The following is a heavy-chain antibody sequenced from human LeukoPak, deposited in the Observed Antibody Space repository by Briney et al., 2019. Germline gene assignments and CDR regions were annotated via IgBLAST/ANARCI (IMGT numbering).Heavy chain of an antibody. Sequence: GGSLRLSCAASGFTGSSNRMSWVRQAPGKGLEWVSVIYSGGSTYYADSVKGRFTISRDNSKSTLYLQMNSLRAEDAAVYYCAREYGDYVINWGQGTLVTVSS. J-gene: IGHJ4*02. V-gene: IGHV3-53*01. CDR2: IYSGGST. D-gene: IGHD4-17*01. CDR3: AREYGDYVIN. CDR1: GFTGSSNR.